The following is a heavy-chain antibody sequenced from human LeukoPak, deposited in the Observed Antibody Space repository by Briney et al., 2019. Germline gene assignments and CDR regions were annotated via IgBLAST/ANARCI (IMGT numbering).Heavy chain of an antibody. J-gene: IGHJ4*02. V-gene: IGHV1-46*01. Sequence: ASVKVSCKASGYTFTSYYMHWVRQAPGQGLEWMGIINPSGGSTSYAQKFQGRATMTRDTSTSTVYMELSSLRSEDMAVYYCARGSSGWYSVAYWGQGTLVTVSS. CDR2: INPSGGST. CDR1: GYTFTSYY. D-gene: IGHD6-19*01. CDR3: ARGSSGWYSVAY.